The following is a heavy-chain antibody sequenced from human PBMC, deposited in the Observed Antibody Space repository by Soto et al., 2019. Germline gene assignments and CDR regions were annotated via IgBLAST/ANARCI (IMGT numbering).Heavy chain of an antibody. Sequence: EVQVLESGGGSVQPGGSLRLSCAASGFTFSNFAMSWVRHAPGKGLEWVSEITGSTGTTYYADSVRGRFIISRDNSQNTLHRQRNSLRPEDTAVYYCAKDTSSSPYYMDVWGKGTTVTVSS. V-gene: IGHV3-23*01. D-gene: IGHD2-2*01. J-gene: IGHJ6*03. CDR1: GFTFSNFA. CDR3: AKDTSSSPYYMDV. CDR2: ITGSTGTT.